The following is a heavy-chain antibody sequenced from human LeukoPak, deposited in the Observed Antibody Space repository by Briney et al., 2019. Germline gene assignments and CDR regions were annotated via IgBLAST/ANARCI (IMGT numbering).Heavy chain of an antibody. Sequence: ASVKVSCKASGYTFTGYYMHWVRQAPGQGLEWMGWINPNSGGTNYAQKFQGRVTMTRDTSISTAYMELSRPRSDDTAVYYCATTRGYYYYMDVWGKGTTVTVSS. CDR1: GYTFTGYY. D-gene: IGHD2-15*01. V-gene: IGHV1-2*02. J-gene: IGHJ6*03. CDR2: INPNSGGT. CDR3: ATTRGYYYYMDV.